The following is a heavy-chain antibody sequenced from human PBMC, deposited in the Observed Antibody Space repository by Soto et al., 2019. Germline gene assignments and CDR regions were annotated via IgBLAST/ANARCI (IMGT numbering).Heavy chain of an antibody. V-gene: IGHV4-31*03. J-gene: IGHJ5*02. CDR2: ISYSGTT. CDR3: ARGGASSKWFDP. Sequence: SETLSLTCTVSGGSISSDASFWSWIRQLPGKGPEWIAFISYSGTTSYNPSLRSRVTISADTSKSQFSLTLSSVTAADTAVYYCARGGASSKWFDPWGQGILVTVSS. D-gene: IGHD2-15*01. CDR1: GGSISSDASF.